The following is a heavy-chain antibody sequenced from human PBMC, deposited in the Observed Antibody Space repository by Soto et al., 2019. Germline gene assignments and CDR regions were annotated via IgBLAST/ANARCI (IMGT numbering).Heavy chain of an antibody. V-gene: IGHV3-23*01. J-gene: IGHJ3*02. CDR3: AKDALGYCSGGSCLMLDAFDI. Sequence: GGSLRLSCAASGFTFSSYAMSWVRQAPGKGLEWVSAISGSGGSTYYADSVKGRFTISRDNSKNTLYLQMNSLRAEDTAVYYCAKDALGYCSGGSCLMLDAFDIWGQGTMVTVSS. CDR1: GFTFSSYA. CDR2: ISGSGGST. D-gene: IGHD2-15*01.